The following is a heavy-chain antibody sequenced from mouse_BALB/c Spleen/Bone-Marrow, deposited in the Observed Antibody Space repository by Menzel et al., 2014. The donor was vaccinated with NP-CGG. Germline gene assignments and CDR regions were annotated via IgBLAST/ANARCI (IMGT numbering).Heavy chain of an antibody. CDR1: GYAFSSSW. Sequence: VKLMESGPELVKPGASAKISCKASGYAFSSSWMNWVKQRPGQGLEWIGRIYPGDGDTHYNGKFKGKATLTADKSSSTAYMHLSSLTSVDSAVYFCARSDGYRALDYWGQGTSVTVSS. D-gene: IGHD2-3*01. J-gene: IGHJ4*01. CDR3: ARSDGYRALDY. V-gene: IGHV1-82*01. CDR2: IYPGDGDT.